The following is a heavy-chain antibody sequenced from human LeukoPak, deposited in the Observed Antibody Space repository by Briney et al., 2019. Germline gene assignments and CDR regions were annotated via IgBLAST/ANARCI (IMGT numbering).Heavy chain of an antibody. D-gene: IGHD6-13*01. J-gene: IGHJ4*02. CDR3: ARGPAPRGYSSSFDPTLVDY. CDR2: INPNSGGT. CDR1: GYTFTGYY. Sequence: ASVKVSCKASGYTFTGYYMHWVRQAPGQGLEWMGWINPNSGGTNYAQKFQGRVTMTRDTSISTAYMELSRLRSDDTAVYYCARGPAPRGYSSSFDPTLVDYWGQGTLVTVSS. V-gene: IGHV1-2*02.